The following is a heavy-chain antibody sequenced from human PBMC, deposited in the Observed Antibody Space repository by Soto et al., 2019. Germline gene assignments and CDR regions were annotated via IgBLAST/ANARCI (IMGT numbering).Heavy chain of an antibody. Sequence: PSETLSLTCTVSAGSISCSYWSWILQTPGKVLAWVAYIHYSGSTNYNPSLKSRVTMSVDSAKNQFSLQLSSVTAADTAVYFCTKYRRTDAEGYSFDYWGQGALVTVSS. D-gene: IGHD2-15*01. V-gene: IGHV4-59*01. CDR3: TKYRRTDAEGYSFDY. CDR2: IHYSGST. CDR1: AGSISCSY. J-gene: IGHJ4*02.